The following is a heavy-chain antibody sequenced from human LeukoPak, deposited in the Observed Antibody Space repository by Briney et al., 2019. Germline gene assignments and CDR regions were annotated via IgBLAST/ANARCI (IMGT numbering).Heavy chain of an antibody. J-gene: IGHJ6*02. CDR1: DGSFTGYF. CDR3: ARVAIFGVVINAMDV. V-gene: IGHV4-34*01. D-gene: IGHD3-3*01. Sequence: PSETLSLTCALSDGSFTGYFCNGVRQAPRKGRGWIGGINHGGSTNYNPSLRSRVTMSVDTSKTQFSLKLSSVTAADTAVYYCARVAIFGVVINAMDVWGQGITVTVSS. CDR2: INHGGST.